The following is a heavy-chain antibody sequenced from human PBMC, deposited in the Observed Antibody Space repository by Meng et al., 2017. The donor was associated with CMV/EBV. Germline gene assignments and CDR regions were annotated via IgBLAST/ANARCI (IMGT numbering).Heavy chain of an antibody. CDR2: ISAYNGNT. CDR1: GYTFTSYG. V-gene: IGHV1-18*01. Sequence: ASVKVSCKASGYTFTSYGISWVRQAPGQGLEWMGWISAYNGNTNYAQKLQGRVTMTTDTSTSTAYMELRSLRSDDTAVYYCARVLPWERQAGYSSSWPYYYGMDVWGQGTTVTVSS. CDR3: ARVLPWERQAGYSSSWPYYYGMDV. J-gene: IGHJ6*02. D-gene: IGHD6-13*01.